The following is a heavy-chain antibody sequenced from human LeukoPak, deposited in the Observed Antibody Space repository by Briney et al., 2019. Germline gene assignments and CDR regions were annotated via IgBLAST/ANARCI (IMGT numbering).Heavy chain of an antibody. V-gene: IGHV3-30*03. CDR3: ARDVNKVVVSTFDY. Sequence: GRSLRLSCAASGFTFSSYGMHWVRQAPGKGLEWVAVISYDGSNKYYADSVKGRFTISRDNSKNTLYLQMNSLRAEDTAVYYCARDVNKVVVSTFDYWGQGTLVTVSS. CDR2: ISYDGSNK. J-gene: IGHJ4*02. D-gene: IGHD3-22*01. CDR1: GFTFSSYG.